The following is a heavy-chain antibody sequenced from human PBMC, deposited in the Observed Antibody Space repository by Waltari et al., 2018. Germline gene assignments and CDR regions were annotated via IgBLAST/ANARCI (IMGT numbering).Heavy chain of an antibody. CDR2: IEYSGGT. V-gene: IGHV4-39*01. CDR1: GGSISSSRYY. J-gene: IGHJ5*02. D-gene: IGHD5-12*01. CDR3: ARHWKKSGYRFDP. Sequence: QLQLQESGPGLVKPSETLSLTCTVSGGSISSSRYYWGWIRQSPGKGLEWIGSIEYSGGTSYNPTPKRPVAIPGDTAKNRFSLTLSSVTAEDTAMYYCARHWKKSGYRFDPWGQGTLVTVSS.